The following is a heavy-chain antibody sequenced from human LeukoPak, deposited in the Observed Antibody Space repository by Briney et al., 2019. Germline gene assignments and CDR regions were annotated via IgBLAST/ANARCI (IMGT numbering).Heavy chain of an antibody. V-gene: IGHV1-2*02. CDR3: ARDSNYYDSSGYYHFDY. CDR2: INPNSGGT. J-gene: IGHJ4*02. Sequence: PRASVKVSCKASGYTFTGYYMHWVRQAPGQGLEWMGWINPNSGGTNYAQKFQGRVTMTRDTSISTAYMELSRLRSDDAAVYYCARDSNYYDSSGYYHFDYWGQGTLVTVSS. D-gene: IGHD3-22*01. CDR1: GYTFTGYY.